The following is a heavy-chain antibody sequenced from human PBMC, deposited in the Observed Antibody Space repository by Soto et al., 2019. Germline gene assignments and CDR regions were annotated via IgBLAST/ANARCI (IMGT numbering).Heavy chain of an antibody. V-gene: IGHV4-30-2*01. CDR1: GGSIISGGYS. CDR2: INHSGST. J-gene: IGHJ4*02. D-gene: IGHD3-22*01. Sequence: SEILSLTCAVSGGSIISGGYSWSWIRKPPGKGLEWVGYINHSGSTYYNPSLKSRVTISVDTSKNQFSLKLSSVTAADTAVYYCARGRHYYDSSGYLPPFDYWGQGTLVTVSS. CDR3: ARGRHYYDSSGYLPPFDY.